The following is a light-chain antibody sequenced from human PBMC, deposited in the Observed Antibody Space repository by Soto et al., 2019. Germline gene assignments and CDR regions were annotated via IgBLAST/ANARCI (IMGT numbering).Light chain of an antibody. J-gene: IGLJ3*02. CDR1: SSDVGGYNY. CDR2: DVS. V-gene: IGLV2-14*01. CDR3: SSYTSSSTLL. Sequence: QSALTQPASVSGSPGQSITISCTGTSSDVGGYNYVSWYQQHPGKVPKVIIYDVSNRPSGVSNRFSGSKSGNTASLTISGLQAEDEADYYCSSYTSSSTLLFGGGTKLTVL.